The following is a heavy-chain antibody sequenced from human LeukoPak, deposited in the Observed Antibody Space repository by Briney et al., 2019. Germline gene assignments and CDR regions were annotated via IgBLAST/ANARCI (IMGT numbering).Heavy chain of an antibody. CDR3: AREVFSSGWHPIEPFDY. CDR2: INPNSGGT. J-gene: IGHJ4*02. Sequence: ASVKVSCKASGYTFTGYYMHWVRQAPGQGLEWMGRINPNSGGTNYAQKFQGRVTMTRDTSISTAYMELSRLRSDDTAVYYCAREVFSSGWHPIEPFDYWGQGTLVTVSS. D-gene: IGHD6-19*01. CDR1: GYTFTGYY. V-gene: IGHV1-2*06.